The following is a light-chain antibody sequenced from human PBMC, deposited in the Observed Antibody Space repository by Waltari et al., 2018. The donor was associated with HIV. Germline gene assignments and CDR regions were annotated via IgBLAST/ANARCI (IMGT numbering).Light chain of an antibody. J-gene: IGLJ1*01. V-gene: IGLV1-40*01. CDR1: SSNIGAGYD. Sequence: QSVLTPPPSVSGATGQRANISCTGSSSNIGAGYDVHWYQQLPGTAPKLLIYGNSNRPSGVPDRFSGSKSGTSASLAITGLQAEDEADYYCQSYDSSLSGYVFGTGTKVTVL. CDR2: GNS. CDR3: QSYDSSLSGYV.